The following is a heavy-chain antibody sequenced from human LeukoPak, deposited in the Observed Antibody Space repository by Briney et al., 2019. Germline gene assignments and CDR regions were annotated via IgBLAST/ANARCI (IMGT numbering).Heavy chain of an antibody. D-gene: IGHD5-18*01. CDR1: GGSISSGGYY. Sequence: SQTLSLTCTVSGGSISSGGYYWSWIRQPPGKGLEWIGYIYHSGSTYYNPSLKSRVTISVDRSKNQFSLKLSSVTAADTAVYYCAKVRTPEGTAMVDYWGQGTLVTVSS. CDR3: AKVRTPEGTAMVDY. V-gene: IGHV4-30-2*01. J-gene: IGHJ4*02. CDR2: IYHSGST.